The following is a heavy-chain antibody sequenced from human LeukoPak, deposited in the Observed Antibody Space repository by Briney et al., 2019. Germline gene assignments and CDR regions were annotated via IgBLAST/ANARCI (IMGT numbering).Heavy chain of an antibody. J-gene: IGHJ5*02. Sequence: PSETLSLTCTVSGGSISSYYWSWIRQPPGEELEWIGDISYSGSASYNPSLRSRVTISLDTSTNQFSLTLGSVTAADTAVYYCAREAECSGGSCYSYGWFDPWGREPRSSSPQ. D-gene: IGHD2-15*01. CDR2: ISYSGSA. V-gene: IGHV4-59*01. CDR1: GGSISSYY. CDR3: AREAECSGGSCYSYGWFDP.